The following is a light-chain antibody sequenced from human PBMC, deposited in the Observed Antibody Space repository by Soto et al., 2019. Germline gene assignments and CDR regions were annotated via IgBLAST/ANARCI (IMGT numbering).Light chain of an antibody. J-gene: IGLJ2*01. CDR2: DVS. V-gene: IGLV2-8*01. CDR3: NSFAGSAHVV. CDR1: SSDVGAYNY. Sequence: QSVLAQPPSASGSPGQSVTISCTGNSSDVGAYNYVSWYQQHRGKAPKLIIYDVSQRPSGVPDRFSGSKSGNTASLTVSGLQAEDEAVYYCNSFAGSAHVVFGGGTKVTVL.